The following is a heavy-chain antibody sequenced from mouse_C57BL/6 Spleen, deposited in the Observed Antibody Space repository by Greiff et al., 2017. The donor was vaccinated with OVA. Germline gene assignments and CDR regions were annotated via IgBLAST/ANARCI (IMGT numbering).Heavy chain of an antibody. J-gene: IGHJ1*03. CDR3: AHYYGSSYWYFDV. CDR1: GYTFTSYW. CDR2: IYPGSGST. Sequence: VKLMASGAELVKPGASVKMSCKASGYTFTSYWITWVKQRPGQGLEWIGDIYPGSGSTNYNEKFKSKATLTVDTSSSTAYMQLSSLTSEDSAVYYCAHYYGSSYWYFDVWGTGTTVTVSS. V-gene: IGHV1-55*01. D-gene: IGHD1-1*01.